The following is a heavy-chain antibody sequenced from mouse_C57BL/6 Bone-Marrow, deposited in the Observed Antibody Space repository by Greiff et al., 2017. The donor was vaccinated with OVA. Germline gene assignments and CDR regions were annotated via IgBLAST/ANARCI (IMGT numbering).Heavy chain of an antibody. Sequence: EVKVVESGGGLVQPGGSMKLSCAASGFTFSDAWLDWVRQSPEKGLEWVAEIRNKANNHATYYAESVKGRFTISRDDSKSSVYLQMNSLRAEDTGIYYCTRAGDYGSSYWFAYWGQGTLVTVSA. CDR1: GFTFSDAW. J-gene: IGHJ3*01. CDR2: IRNKANNHAT. CDR3: TRAGDYGSSYWFAY. V-gene: IGHV6-6*01. D-gene: IGHD1-1*01.